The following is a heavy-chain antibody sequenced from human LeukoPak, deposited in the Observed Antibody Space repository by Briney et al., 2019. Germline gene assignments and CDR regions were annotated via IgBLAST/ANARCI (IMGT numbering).Heavy chain of an antibody. J-gene: IGHJ6*04. CDR1: GFTFSSYE. CDR2: ISSSGSTI. V-gene: IGHV3-48*03. CDR3: AELGITMIGGV. Sequence: GGSLRLSCAASGFTFSSYEMNWVRQAPGKGLEWVSYISSSGSTIYYADSVKGRFTISRDNAKNPLYLQMNSLRAEDTAVYYCAELGITMIGGVWGKGTTVTNSS. D-gene: IGHD3-10*02.